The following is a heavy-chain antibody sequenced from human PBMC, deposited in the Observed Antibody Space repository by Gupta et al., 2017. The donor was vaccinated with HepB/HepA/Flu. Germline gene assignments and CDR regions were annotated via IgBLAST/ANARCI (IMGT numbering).Heavy chain of an antibody. Sequence: QVQLVQSGAEVKKPGASVKVSCQASGYTFASYDVNWVRQATGQGLEWMGWMNPNNGNTGYAQKCQGRVTMNRNTSTSTAYMELSSLRSEDTAVDYCARGYCSSINCYLDFWGQGTLVTVSS. J-gene: IGHJ4*02. CDR3: ARGYCSSINCYLDF. CDR1: GYTFASYD. V-gene: IGHV1-8*01. CDR2: MNPNNGNT. D-gene: IGHD2-2*01.